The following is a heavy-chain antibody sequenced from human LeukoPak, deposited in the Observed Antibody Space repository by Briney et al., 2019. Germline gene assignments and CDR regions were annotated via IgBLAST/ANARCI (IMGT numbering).Heavy chain of an antibody. J-gene: IGHJ5*02. CDR2: INHSGST. V-gene: IGHV4-39*07. Sequence: SETLSLTCTVSGGSISSGDYYWSWIRQPPGKGLEWIGEINHSGSTNYNPSLKSRVTISVDTSKNQFSLKLSSVTAADTAVYYCARTWAYCSSTSCYRGPNWFDPWGQGTLVTVSS. CDR1: GGSISSGDYY. CDR3: ARTWAYCSSTSCYRGPNWFDP. D-gene: IGHD2-2*01.